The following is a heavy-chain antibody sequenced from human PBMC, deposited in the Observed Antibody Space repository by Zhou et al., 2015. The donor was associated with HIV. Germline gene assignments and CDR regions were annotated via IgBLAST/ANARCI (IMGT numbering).Heavy chain of an antibody. CDR1: GGTFSSYT. CDR3: ARDSSSDYYYGMDV. Sequence: QVQLVQSGAEVKKPGSSVKVSCKASGGTFSSYTISWVRQAPGQGLEWMGRIIPILGIANYAQKFQGRVTITADKSTSTAYMELSSLRSEDTAVYYCARDSSSDYYYGMDVWGQGTTVTVSS. CDR2: IIPILGIA. D-gene: IGHD6-6*01. J-gene: IGHJ6*02. V-gene: IGHV1-69*08.